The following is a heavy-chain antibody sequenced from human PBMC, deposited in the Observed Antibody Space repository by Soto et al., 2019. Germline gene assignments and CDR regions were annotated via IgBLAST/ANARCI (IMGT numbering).Heavy chain of an antibody. CDR1: GFTFSSYE. Sequence: GWSLRLSCAASGFTFSSYEMNWVRQAPGKGLEWVSYISSSGSTIYYADSVKGRFTISRDNAKNSLYLQMNSLRAEDTAVYYCASGYSSSWYTSYYYYGMDVWGQGTTVTVSS. V-gene: IGHV3-48*03. CDR3: ASGYSSSWYTSYYYYGMDV. CDR2: ISSSGSTI. J-gene: IGHJ6*02. D-gene: IGHD6-13*01.